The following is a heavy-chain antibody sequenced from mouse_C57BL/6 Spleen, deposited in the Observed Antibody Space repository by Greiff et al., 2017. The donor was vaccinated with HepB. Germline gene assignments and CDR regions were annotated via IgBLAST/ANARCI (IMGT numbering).Heavy chain of an antibody. D-gene: IGHD2-5*01. CDR2: ISYDGSN. Sequence: EVHLVESGPGLVKPSQSLSLTCSVTGYSITSGYYWNWIRQFPGNKLEWMGYISYDGSNNYNPSLKNRISITRDTSKNQFFLKLNSVTTEDTATYYCARGRAYYSMDYYAMDYWGQGTSVTVSS. J-gene: IGHJ4*01. CDR1: GYSITSGYY. V-gene: IGHV3-6*01. CDR3: ARGRAYYSMDYYAMDY.